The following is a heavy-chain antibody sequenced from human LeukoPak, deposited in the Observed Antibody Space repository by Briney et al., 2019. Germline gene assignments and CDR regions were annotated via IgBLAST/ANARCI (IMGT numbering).Heavy chain of an antibody. D-gene: IGHD3-10*01. Sequence: GGSLRLSCAASGFTFSSYEMNWVRQAPGKGLEWVSYISSSGSTIYYADSVKGRFTISRDNTKNSLYLQMNSLRAEDTAVYYCARGKLLWFGELWDYWGQGTLVTVSS. CDR3: ARGKLLWFGELWDY. J-gene: IGHJ4*02. CDR2: ISSSGSTI. CDR1: GFTFSSYE. V-gene: IGHV3-48*03.